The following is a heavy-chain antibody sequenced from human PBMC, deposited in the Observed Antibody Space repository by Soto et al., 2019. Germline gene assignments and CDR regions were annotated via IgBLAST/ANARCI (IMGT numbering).Heavy chain of an antibody. V-gene: IGHV1-46*03. D-gene: IGHD5-12*01. CDR1: GYTFTSYY. Sequence: GXSVKVSCKASGYTFTSYYMHWVRQAPGQGLEWMGIINPSGGSTSYAQKFQGRVTMTRDTSTSTVYMELSSLRSEDTAVYYCAAEGGSGYENDAFDIWGQGTMVTVSS. CDR2: INPSGGST. CDR3: AAEGGSGYENDAFDI. J-gene: IGHJ3*02.